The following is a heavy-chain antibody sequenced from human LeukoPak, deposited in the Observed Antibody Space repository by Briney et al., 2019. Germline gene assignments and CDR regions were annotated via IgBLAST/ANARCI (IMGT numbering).Heavy chain of an antibody. CDR3: AKDSASNWFDP. D-gene: IGHD2-15*01. J-gene: IGHJ5*02. CDR1: GGSISSYY. V-gene: IGHV4-4*07. CDR2: IYTSGST. Sequence: SETLSLTCTVSGGSISSYYWSWIRQPAGKGLEWIGRIYTSGSTNYNPSLKSRVTMSVDTSKNQFSLKLTSVTAADTAVYYCAKDSASNWFDPWGQGTLVTVSS.